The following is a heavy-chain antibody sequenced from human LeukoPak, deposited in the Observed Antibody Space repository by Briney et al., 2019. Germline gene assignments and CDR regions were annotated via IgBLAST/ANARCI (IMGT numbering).Heavy chain of an antibody. J-gene: IGHJ4*02. V-gene: IGHV1-2*02. CDR1: GYTFTGHY. Sequence: ASVKVSCRASGYTFTGHYIHWVRQAPGQGLEWMGWINPNSGDTNYAQKFQDRVTMTRDTSISTAYMELSRLSSDDTAVYYCALPPCSGGNCHFDYWGQGTLVTVSS. CDR2: INPNSGDT. CDR3: ALPPCSGGNCHFDY. D-gene: IGHD2-15*01.